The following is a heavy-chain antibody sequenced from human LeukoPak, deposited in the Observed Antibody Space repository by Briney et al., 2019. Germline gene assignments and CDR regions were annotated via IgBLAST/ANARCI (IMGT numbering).Heavy chain of an antibody. CDR3: ARDAKRYYDILTGYSLSQNAFDI. D-gene: IGHD3-9*01. Sequence: GGSLRLSCAASGFTFSYYTMNWVRQAPGKGLEWVSSISSSSVYIYYADSVKGRFTISRDNAKNSLYLQMNSLRAEDTAVYYCARDAKRYYDILTGYSLSQNAFDIWGQGTMVTVSS. CDR2: ISSSSVYI. V-gene: IGHV3-21*01. J-gene: IGHJ3*02. CDR1: GFTFSYYT.